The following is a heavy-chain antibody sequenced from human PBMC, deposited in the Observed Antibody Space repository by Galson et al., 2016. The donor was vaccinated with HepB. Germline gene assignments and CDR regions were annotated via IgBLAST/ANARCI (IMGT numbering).Heavy chain of an antibody. Sequence: SAKVSCKASGYTFTSYGISWVRQAPGQGLEWMGWIDPHNSKTNYAQKLQGRLTLTTDTSTNTAYMELRRLFSDDTAVYYCARVPVGGRGYGDYYYMDVWGKGTTVTVSS. CDR3: ARVPVGGRGYGDYYYMDV. CDR1: GYTFTSYG. J-gene: IGHJ6*03. D-gene: IGHD5-18*01. CDR2: IDPHNSKT. V-gene: IGHV1-18*04.